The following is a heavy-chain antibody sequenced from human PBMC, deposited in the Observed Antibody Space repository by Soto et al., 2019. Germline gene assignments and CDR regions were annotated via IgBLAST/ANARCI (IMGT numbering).Heavy chain of an antibody. CDR1: GGSISSSSYY. CDR3: ARHGGSGFDY. V-gene: IGHV4-39*01. CDR2: IYYSGST. Sequence: QLQLQESGPGLVKPSETLSLTYTVSGGSISSSSYYWGWIRQPPGKGLEWIGSIYYSGSTYYNPSLKSRVTISVDTSKNQFSLKLSSVTAADTAVYYCARHGGSGFDYWGQGTLVTVSS. D-gene: IGHD6-19*01. J-gene: IGHJ4*02.